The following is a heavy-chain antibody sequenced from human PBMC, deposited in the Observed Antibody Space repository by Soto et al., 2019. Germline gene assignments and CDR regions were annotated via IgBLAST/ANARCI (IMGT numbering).Heavy chain of an antibody. CDR1: GGSISSSSYY. J-gene: IGHJ4*02. CDR2: FYYSGST. CDR3: ARGGGSPYHNHEFDF. D-gene: IGHD6-13*01. Sequence: PSETLSLTCTVSGGSISSSSYYWGWIRQSPGKGLEWIGSFYYSGSTYYNPSLKSRVTISVDTSKNQFSLKLSSVTAADTAVYYCARGGGSPYHNHEFDFWGQGTLVTVSS. V-gene: IGHV4-39*01.